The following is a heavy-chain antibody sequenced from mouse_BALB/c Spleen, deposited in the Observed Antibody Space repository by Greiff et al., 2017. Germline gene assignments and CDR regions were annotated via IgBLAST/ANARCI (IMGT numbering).Heavy chain of an antibody. CDR1: GFTFSNYR. D-gene: IGHD1-1*01. V-gene: IGHV6-6*02. J-gene: IGHJ1*01. CDR3: TTGDLLRYPYWYFDV. CDR2: IRLKSNNYAT. Sequence: EVKLQESGGGLVQPGGSMKLSCVASGFTFSNYRMNWVRQSPEKGLEWVAEIRLKSNNYATHYAESVKGRFTISRDDSKSSVYLQMNNLRAEDTGIYYCTTGDLLRYPYWYFDVWGAGTTVTVSS.